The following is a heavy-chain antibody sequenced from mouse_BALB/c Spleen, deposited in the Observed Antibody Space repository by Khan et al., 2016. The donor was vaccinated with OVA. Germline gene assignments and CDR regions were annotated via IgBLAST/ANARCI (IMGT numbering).Heavy chain of an antibody. CDR1: GYTFINYW. CDR3: ARRGLRWDFDY. J-gene: IGHJ2*01. V-gene: IGHV1-7*01. Sequence: QVQLQQSGAELAKPGASVKMSCKASGYTFINYWILWVKQRPGQGLEWIGYINPSTGYTEYNQNFKDKATLTADKSYSTAYMQLSSLTSEDSAVXYCARRGLRWDFDYWGQGTTLTVSS. CDR2: INPSTGYT. D-gene: IGHD1-1*01.